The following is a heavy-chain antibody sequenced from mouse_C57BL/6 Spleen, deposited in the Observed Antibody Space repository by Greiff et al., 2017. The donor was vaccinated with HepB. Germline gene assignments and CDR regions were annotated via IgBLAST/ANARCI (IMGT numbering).Heavy chain of an antibody. Sequence: QVQLQQPGAELVMPGASVKLSCKASGYTFTSYWMHWVKQRPGQGLEWIGEIDPSDSYTNYNQKFKGKSTFTVDKSSSTAYMQLSSLTSEDSAVYYCARGYGSSYWYFDVWGTGTTVTVSS. CDR1: GYTFTSYW. CDR2: IDPSDSYT. V-gene: IGHV1-69*01. D-gene: IGHD1-1*01. CDR3: ARGYGSSYWYFDV. J-gene: IGHJ1*03.